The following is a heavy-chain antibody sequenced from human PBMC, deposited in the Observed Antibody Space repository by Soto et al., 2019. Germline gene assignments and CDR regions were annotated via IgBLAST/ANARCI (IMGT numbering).Heavy chain of an antibody. J-gene: IGHJ6*02. V-gene: IGHV3-74*01. Sequence: GGSLRLSCAASGFTFSSYWMHWVRQAPGKGLMWVSRINSDGSSTYYADSVKGRFTISRDNAKNTLYLQMNSLRAEDTAVYYCTSSLSPMDVWGQGTTVTVSS. CDR2: INSDGSST. CDR3: TSSLSPMDV. CDR1: GFTFSSYW.